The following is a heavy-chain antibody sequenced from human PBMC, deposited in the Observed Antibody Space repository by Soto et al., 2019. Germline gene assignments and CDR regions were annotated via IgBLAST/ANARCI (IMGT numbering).Heavy chain of an antibody. D-gene: IGHD2-15*01. J-gene: IGHJ6*02. V-gene: IGHV3-33*01. CDR2: IWYDVRYK. CDR3: ARDGCSGGSCYPHHYYGMDV. Sequence: GGTMRLPCVASGFTLSSYGMHWACQEKGRGLVRVQIIWYDVRYKYYADSVNGRFTISRNNSKNTLYLQMNSLIAEDTAVYYCARDGCSGGSCYPHHYYGMDVSGQAPTVTLSS. CDR1: GFTLSSYG.